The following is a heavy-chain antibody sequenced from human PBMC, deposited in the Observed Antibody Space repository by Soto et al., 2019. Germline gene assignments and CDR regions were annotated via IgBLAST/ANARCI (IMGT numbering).Heavy chain of an antibody. J-gene: IGHJ4*02. CDR3: ASGYSGYVNF. CDR2: ISYDGSST. D-gene: IGHD5-12*01. CDR1: GFTFSSYA. V-gene: IGHV3-30*04. Sequence: GGSLRLSCAASGFTFSSYAMHWVRQAPGKGLEWVAVISYDGSSTAYADSVKGRFTISRDNAENTLYLQVSSLRAEDTAVYYCASGYSGYVNFWGQGTLVTVSS.